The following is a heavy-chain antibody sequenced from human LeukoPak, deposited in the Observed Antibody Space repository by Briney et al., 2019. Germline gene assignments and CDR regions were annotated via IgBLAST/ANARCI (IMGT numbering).Heavy chain of an antibody. CDR3: ARDSDSGSSRSDY. J-gene: IGHJ4*02. V-gene: IGHV4-39*07. CDR2: IYYSGST. Sequence: SETLSLTCTVSGGSISSSSYYWGWIRQPPGKGLEWIGSIYYSGSTYYNPSLKSRVTISVDTSKNQFSLKLSSVTAADTAVYYCARDSDSGSSRSDYWGQGTLVTVSS. CDR1: GGSISSSSYY. D-gene: IGHD1-26*01.